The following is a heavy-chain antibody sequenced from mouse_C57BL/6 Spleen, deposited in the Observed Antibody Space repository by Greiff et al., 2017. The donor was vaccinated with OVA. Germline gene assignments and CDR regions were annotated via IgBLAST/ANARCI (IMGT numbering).Heavy chain of an antibody. CDR2: IDPEDGDT. CDR3: TTWTAQATAWFAY. Sequence: EVQLQQSGAELVRPGASVKLSCTASGFNIKDYYMHWVKQRPEQGLEWIGRIDPEDGDTEYAPKFQGKATMTADTSSNTAYLQLSSLTSEDTAVYYCTTWTAQATAWFAYWGQGTLVTVSA. J-gene: IGHJ3*01. CDR1: GFNIKDYY. D-gene: IGHD3-2*02. V-gene: IGHV14-1*01.